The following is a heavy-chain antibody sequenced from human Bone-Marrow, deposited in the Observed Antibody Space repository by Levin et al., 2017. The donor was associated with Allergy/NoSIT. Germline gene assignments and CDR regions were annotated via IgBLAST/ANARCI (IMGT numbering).Heavy chain of an antibody. Sequence: SQTLSLTCTVSGGSIRSSYWSWIRQPPGKGLEWIGYIYYSGSTNYNPSLKSRVTISVDTSKNQFSLKLSSVTAADTAVYYCASHEYYYDSSGYYPPDYWGQGTLVTVSS. CDR1: GGSIRSSY. J-gene: IGHJ4*02. D-gene: IGHD3-22*01. CDR2: IYYSGST. CDR3: ASHEYYYDSSGYYPPDY. V-gene: IGHV4-59*08.